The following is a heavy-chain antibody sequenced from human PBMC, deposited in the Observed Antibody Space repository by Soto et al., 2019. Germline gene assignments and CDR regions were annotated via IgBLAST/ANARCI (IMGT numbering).Heavy chain of an antibody. D-gene: IGHD2-2*01. J-gene: IGHJ4*02. CDR2: IIPILGIA. CDR3: ASEVEVVPAAMALDY. CDR1: GGTFSSYT. Sequence: QVQLVQTGAEVKKPGSSVKVSCKASGGTFSSYTISWVRQAPGQGLEWMGRIIPILGIANYAQKFQGRVTITADKSTSTAYMELSSLRSEDTAAYYCASEVEVVPAAMALDYWGQGTLVTVSS. V-gene: IGHV1-69*02.